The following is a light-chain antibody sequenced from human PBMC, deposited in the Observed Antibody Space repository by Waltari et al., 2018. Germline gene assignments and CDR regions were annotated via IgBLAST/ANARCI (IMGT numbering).Light chain of an antibody. V-gene: IGKV1-5*01. CDR3: QQYHSAPYS. J-gene: IGKJ2*03. CDR2: QES. Sequence: DIQMTQSPSSLSASVGDRVTITCRASQDISSWLAWYQQKPGTAPKPLIYQESSLESGVPSRFTGSGSGTDFTLTISSLQPEDFASYYCQQYHSAPYSFGQGTKVEIK. CDR1: QDISSW.